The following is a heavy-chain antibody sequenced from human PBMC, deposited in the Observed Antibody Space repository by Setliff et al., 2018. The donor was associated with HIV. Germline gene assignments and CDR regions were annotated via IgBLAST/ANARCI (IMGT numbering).Heavy chain of an antibody. Sequence: ETLSLTCAVYGGSFSGYYMTWIRQAPGKGLQWVSAISGRGDSTYYADSVKGRFTVPRDNSKDTMFLQMYSVRAEDTAVYYCAKDGEYYDSSGFSYWGQGTLVTVSS. D-gene: IGHD3-22*01. V-gene: IGHV3-23*01. CDR1: GGSFSGYY. CDR3: AKDGEYYDSSGFSY. J-gene: IGHJ4*02. CDR2: ISGRGDST.